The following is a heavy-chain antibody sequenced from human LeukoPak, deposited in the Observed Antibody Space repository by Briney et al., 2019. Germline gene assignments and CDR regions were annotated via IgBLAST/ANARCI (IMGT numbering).Heavy chain of an antibody. CDR2: INHSGST. D-gene: IGHD3-22*01. CDR1: GGSFSGYY. J-gene: IGHJ6*02. Sequence: SETLSLTCAVYGGSFSGYYWSWIRQPPGKGLEWIGEINHSGSTNYNPSLKSRVTISVDTSKNQFSLKLSSVTAADTAVYYCARHVGEYYYDSSGYFLDVWGQGTTVTVSS. V-gene: IGHV4-34*01. CDR3: ARHVGEYYYDSSGYFLDV.